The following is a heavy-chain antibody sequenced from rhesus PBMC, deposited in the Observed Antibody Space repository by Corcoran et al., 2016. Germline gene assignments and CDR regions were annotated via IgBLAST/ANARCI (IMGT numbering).Heavy chain of an antibody. CDR3: AREWQRLVVDY. D-gene: IGHD6-31*01. CDR1: GYTFTEYY. Sequence: QVQLVQSGAEVKKPGSSVKVSCKAAGYTFTEYYMHWGRQAPRQGLEWMGWINPYNGNTKYAQKFQDRVTMTRDTSTTTAYMELSSLRSEDTAVYYCAREWQRLVVDYWGQGVLVTVSS. J-gene: IGHJ4*01. CDR2: INPYNGNT. V-gene: IGHV1S2*01.